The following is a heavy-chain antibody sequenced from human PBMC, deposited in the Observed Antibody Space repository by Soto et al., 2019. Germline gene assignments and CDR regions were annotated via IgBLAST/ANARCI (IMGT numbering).Heavy chain of an antibody. J-gene: IGHJ4*02. Sequence: PGGSLRLSCAVSGGTFNRHAINWVRQAPGKGLEWVAVISFDGKNKYYGDSVEGRFTVSRDNSKNTLYLQMNSLRAEDTAVYYCAKDWPEYYYDSSGYLTHLDYWGQGTLVTVSS. CDR2: ISFDGKNK. V-gene: IGHV3-30*04. CDR1: GGTFNRHA. CDR3: AKDWPEYYYDSSGYLTHLDY. D-gene: IGHD3-22*01.